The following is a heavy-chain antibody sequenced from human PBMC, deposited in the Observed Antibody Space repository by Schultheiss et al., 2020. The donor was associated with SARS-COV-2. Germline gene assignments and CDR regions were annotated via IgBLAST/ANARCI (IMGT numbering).Heavy chain of an antibody. D-gene: IGHD3-16*01. J-gene: IGHJ5*02. CDR1: GYSISSYY. V-gene: IGHV4-4*07. Sequence: SETLSLTCTVSGYSISSYYWSWIRQPAGKGLEWIGRIYTSGSTNYNPSLKSRVTISVDTSKNQFSLKLRSVTAADTAVYYCARDFGANWFDPWGQGALVTVSS. CDR2: IYTSGST. CDR3: ARDFGANWFDP.